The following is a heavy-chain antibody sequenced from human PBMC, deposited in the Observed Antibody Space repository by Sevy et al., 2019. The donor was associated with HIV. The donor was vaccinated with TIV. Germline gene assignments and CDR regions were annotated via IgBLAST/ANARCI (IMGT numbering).Heavy chain of an antibody. D-gene: IGHD6-19*01. V-gene: IGHV1-69*13. Sequence: ASVKVSCKASGGTFSSYAISWVRQAPGQGLEWMGRIIPIFGTANYAQKFQGRVTITADESTSTAYMELSSLRSEDTAGYYCASRILAVAGQDAFDIWGQGTMVTVSS. CDR3: ASRILAVAGQDAFDI. J-gene: IGHJ3*02. CDR2: IIPIFGTA. CDR1: GGTFSSYA.